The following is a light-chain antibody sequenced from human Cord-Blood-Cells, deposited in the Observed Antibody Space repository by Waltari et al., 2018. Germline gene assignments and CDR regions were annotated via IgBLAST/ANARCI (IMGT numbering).Light chain of an antibody. CDR1: SSDVGSSNL. CDR2: EGS. V-gene: IGLV2-23*01. Sequence: QSALTQPASVPGPPEQSLTISCTGTSSDVGSSNLVSWYQQHPGKAPKLMIYEGSKRPSGVSNRFSGSSSGNTASLTISGLQAEDEADYYCCSYAGSSTWVFGGGTKLTVL. J-gene: IGLJ3*02. CDR3: CSYAGSSTWV.